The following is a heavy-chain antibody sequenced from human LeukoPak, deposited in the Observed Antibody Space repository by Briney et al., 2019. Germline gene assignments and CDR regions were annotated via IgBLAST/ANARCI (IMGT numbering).Heavy chain of an antibody. Sequence: GTLTLSCAASGSTFSSYDITWFLHASAKGLQGFSANIESGGSTYYEDSLKGRSTISRDNSKNTLYLQMNSLRAEDTAVYYCAKFGLAGSGRYHDAFDIWGQGTIVTVSS. V-gene: IGHV3-23*01. CDR3: AKFGLAGSGRYHDAFDI. D-gene: IGHD3-10*01. CDR1: GSTFSSYD. CDR2: NIESGGST. J-gene: IGHJ3*02.